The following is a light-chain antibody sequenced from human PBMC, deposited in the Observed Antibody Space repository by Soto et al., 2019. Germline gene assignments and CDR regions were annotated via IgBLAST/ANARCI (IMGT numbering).Light chain of an antibody. CDR3: CSYAGTHYV. Sequence: QSVLTQPASVSGSPGQSITISCTGTSSDVGSYNLVSWYQQHPGKAPKLMIYEVSKRPSGVSNRFSGSKSGNTASLTISGLQAEDEADYYCCSYAGTHYVFGTGTKLTVL. CDR1: SSDVGSYNL. CDR2: EVS. V-gene: IGLV2-23*02. J-gene: IGLJ1*01.